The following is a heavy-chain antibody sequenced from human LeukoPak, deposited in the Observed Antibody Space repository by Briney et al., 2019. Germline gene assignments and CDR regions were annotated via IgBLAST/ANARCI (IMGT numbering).Heavy chain of an antibody. CDR2: ISSSGSTI. CDR1: GFTFSSYE. J-gene: IGHJ4*02. Sequence: PGGSLRLSCAASGFTFSSYEMNWVRQAPGKGLERVSYISSSGSTIYYADSVKGRFTIYRDNAKNSLYLQMNSLRAEDTAVYYCARVHRGSYGGYVSCDYWGQGTLVTVSS. CDR3: ARVHRGSYGGYVSCDY. D-gene: IGHD5-12*01. V-gene: IGHV3-48*03.